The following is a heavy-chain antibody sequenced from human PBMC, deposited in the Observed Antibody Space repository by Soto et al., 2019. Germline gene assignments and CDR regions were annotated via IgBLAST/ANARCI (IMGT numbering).Heavy chain of an antibody. J-gene: IGHJ2*01. CDR3: IRAVAGYWHFNL. D-gene: IGHD6-19*01. CDR1: GFTLSSYD. CDR2: IGTAGDT. V-gene: IGHV3-13*01. Sequence: EVQLVESGGGFVQPGGSLRLSCAASGFTLSSYDMHWVRQPTGKGLEWVSTIGTAGDTYYPGSVKGRFTFSRESAKNSLYLRMNSLTAEDTAVYYCIRAVAGYWHFNLWGRGTLVNVSS.